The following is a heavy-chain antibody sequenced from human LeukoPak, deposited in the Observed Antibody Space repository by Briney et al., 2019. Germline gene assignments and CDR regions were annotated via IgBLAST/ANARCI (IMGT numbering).Heavy chain of an antibody. Sequence: GGSLRLFCAASGFTFSTYYMTWVRQAPGKGLEWVAGVKQDGSENYYVDSVKGRFTISRDNSKNSLYLQMNSLRAEDTAVYFCARERYCTSTTCYVGVPFDYWGQGTLVTVAS. V-gene: IGHV3-7*01. CDR2: VKQDGSEN. D-gene: IGHD2-2*01. CDR1: GFTFSTYY. CDR3: ARERYCTSTTCYVGVPFDY. J-gene: IGHJ4*02.